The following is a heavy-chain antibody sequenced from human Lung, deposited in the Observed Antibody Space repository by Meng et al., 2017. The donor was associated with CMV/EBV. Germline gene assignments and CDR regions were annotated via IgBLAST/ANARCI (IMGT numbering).Heavy chain of an antibody. J-gene: IGHJ4*02. Sequence: QFQLGQSGAEGKKPGASVKVSCKASGYSFTTNAMHWVRQAPGQRLEWMGWINAGNGNTKYSEKFQSRVTITRDTAASTAYMELSSLRSEDTAVYYCARTGCSSSSCYDYWGQGTLVTVAS. CDR2: INAGNGNT. CDR1: GYSFTTNA. CDR3: ARTGCSSSSCYDY. V-gene: IGHV1-3*01. D-gene: IGHD2-2*01.